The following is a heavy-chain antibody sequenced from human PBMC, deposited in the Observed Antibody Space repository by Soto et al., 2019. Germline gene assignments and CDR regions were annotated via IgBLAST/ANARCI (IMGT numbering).Heavy chain of an antibody. D-gene: IGHD3-3*01. CDR1: GGSISSYY. J-gene: IGHJ4*02. Sequence: PSETLSLTCTVSGGSISSYYWSWIRQPAGKGLEYIGRIYASGTTNYNPSLKSRVTMSVDAFENQFSLRLTSVTAADTAVYYCARAGGFEVVNIFGYWGRGTLVTVSS. CDR3: ARAGGFEVVNIFGY. V-gene: IGHV4-4*07. CDR2: IYASGTT.